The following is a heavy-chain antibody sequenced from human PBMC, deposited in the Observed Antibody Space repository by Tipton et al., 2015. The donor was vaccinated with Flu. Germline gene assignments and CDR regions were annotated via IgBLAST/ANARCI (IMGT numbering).Heavy chain of an antibody. V-gene: IGHV3-11*01. CDR3: ARDHAPRYSYGYYYYGMDV. CDR2: ISSSGSTI. D-gene: IGHD5-18*01. CDR1: GFTFSDYY. Sequence: SLRLSCAASGFTFSDYYMSWIRQVPGKGLEWVSYISSSGSTIYYADSVKGRFTISRDNAKNSLYLQMNSLRAEDTAVYYCARDHAPRYSYGYYYYGMDVWGQVTTVNVSS. J-gene: IGHJ6*02.